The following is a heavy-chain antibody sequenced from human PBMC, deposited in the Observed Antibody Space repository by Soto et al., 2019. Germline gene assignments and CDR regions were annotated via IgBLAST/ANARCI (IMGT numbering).Heavy chain of an antibody. CDR1: GLTFSAYD. D-gene: IGHD3-16*01. CDR3: ASRASSWHGGGGWLDP. CDR2: IGTQHDA. Sequence: VQLVESGGGLVQPGGSLRLSCAASGLTFSAYDMHWVRQATGKGLEWVAAIGTQHDAYYPDSVKGRFTISRENAKTSLYLQMNSLRAGDTAVFYCASRASSWHGGGGWLDPWGQGTLVTVSS. J-gene: IGHJ5*02. V-gene: IGHV3-13*01.